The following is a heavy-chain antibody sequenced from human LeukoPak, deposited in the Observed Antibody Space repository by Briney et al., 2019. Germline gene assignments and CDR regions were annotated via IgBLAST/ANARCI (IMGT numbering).Heavy chain of an antibody. V-gene: IGHV1-18*01. D-gene: IGHD2-2*01. CDR1: GYTFTSYG. Sequence: ASVKVSCKASGYTFTSYGISWVRQAPGQGLEWMGWISAYNGNTNYAQTLQGRVTMTTDTSTSTAYMELRSLRSDDTAVYYCARDAKVYCSSTSCPHDYWGQGTLVTVSS. CDR3: ARDAKVYCSSTSCPHDY. J-gene: IGHJ4*02. CDR2: ISAYNGNT.